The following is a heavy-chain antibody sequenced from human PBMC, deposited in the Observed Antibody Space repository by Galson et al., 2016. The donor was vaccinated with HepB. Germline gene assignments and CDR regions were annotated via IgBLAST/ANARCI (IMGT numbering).Heavy chain of an antibody. J-gene: IGHJ4*02. V-gene: IGHV3-30*18. Sequence: SLRLSCAASGFTFTKYGMHWVRQAPDKGLEWVAVISYDESNEYYGDSVKGRFTISRDNSKNTVYLQINSLRPEDTAVYYCAKGWVDWLVPDHFDHWGQGTLVTVSP. CDR3: AKGWVDWLVPDHFDH. D-gene: IGHD2-2*01. CDR1: GFTFTKYG. CDR2: ISYDESNE.